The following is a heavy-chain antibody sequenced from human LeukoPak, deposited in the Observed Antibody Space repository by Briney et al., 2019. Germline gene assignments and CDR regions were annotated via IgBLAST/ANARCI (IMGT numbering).Heavy chain of an antibody. CDR3: ATGYSSGWTCYNWFDP. J-gene: IGHJ5*02. V-gene: IGHV1-24*01. CDR2: FDPEDGET. D-gene: IGHD6-19*01. CDR1: GYTLTELS. Sequence: ASVKVSCKVSGYTLTELSMHWVGQARGKGGEGMGGFDPEDGETIYAQKFQGRVTMPEDPPTDTAYMELSTLRSEDTAVYYCATGYSSGWTCYNWFDPWGQGTLVTVSS.